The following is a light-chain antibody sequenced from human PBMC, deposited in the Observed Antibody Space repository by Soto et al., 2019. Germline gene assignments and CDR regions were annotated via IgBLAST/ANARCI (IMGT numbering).Light chain of an antibody. CDR3: SSYSNTSTPYGV. CDR1: SSDVGSYNY. V-gene: IGLV2-14*01. J-gene: IGLJ3*02. CDR2: DGP. Sequence: QSALTQPASVSGTPGQSITISCTGTSSDVGSYNYAPCYQEHAAKAPNLVVYDGPSRPPGVSNRISGPNSGDTASLTISELQAEDEAYYYCSSYSNTSTPYGVFGRRTKGTVL.